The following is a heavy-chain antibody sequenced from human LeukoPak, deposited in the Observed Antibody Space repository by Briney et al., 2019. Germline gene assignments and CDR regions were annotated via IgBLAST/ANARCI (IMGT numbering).Heavy chain of an antibody. J-gene: IGHJ4*02. CDR3: AKKWESVDYLDY. V-gene: IGHV3-11*06. CDR1: GGSFSGYY. CDR2: ISSSSSYI. Sequence: LSLTCAVYGGSFSGYYWSWIRQAPGKGLEWVSSISSSSSYIYYADSVKGRFTISRDNSKNTLHLQMSSLRVDDTAVYYCAKKWESVDYLDYWGQGTLVTVSS. D-gene: IGHD1-26*01.